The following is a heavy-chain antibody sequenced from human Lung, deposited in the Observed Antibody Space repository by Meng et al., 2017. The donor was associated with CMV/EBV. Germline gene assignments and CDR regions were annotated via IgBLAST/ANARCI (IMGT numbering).Heavy chain of an antibody. CDR3: LRRSGGSV. CDR2: IPHRGSS. J-gene: IGHJ1*01. CDR1: CDSITNHNW. D-gene: IGHD3-10*01. V-gene: IGHV4-4*02. Sequence: VRWRGAGPARAKRSETLSLPCAVSCDSITNHNWWAWVRQPPGKGLEWIGEIPHRGSSAYNPSLKSRVSMSIDKSKNQFSLKLTSVTAADTAVYHCLRRSGGSVWGQGTLVTVSS.